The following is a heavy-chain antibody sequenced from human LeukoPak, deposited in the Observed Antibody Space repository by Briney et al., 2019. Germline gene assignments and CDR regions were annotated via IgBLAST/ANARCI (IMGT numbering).Heavy chain of an antibody. J-gene: IGHJ4*02. CDR3: ARDRQWDLYCSSTSCSLDY. CDR1: GFTFSSYA. Sequence: GGSLRLSCAASGFTFSSYAMHWVRQAPGKGLEWVAVISYDGSNKYYADSVKGRFTISRDNSKNTPYLQINSLRAEDTAVYYCARDRQWDLYCSSTSCSLDYWGQGTLVTVSS. D-gene: IGHD2-2*01. V-gene: IGHV3-30-3*01. CDR2: ISYDGSNK.